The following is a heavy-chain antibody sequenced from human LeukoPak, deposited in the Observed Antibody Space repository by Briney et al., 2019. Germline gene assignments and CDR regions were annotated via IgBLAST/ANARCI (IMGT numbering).Heavy chain of an antibody. J-gene: IGHJ4*02. V-gene: IGHV4-39*07. Sequence: SETLSLTCTVSGDSISSSAYYWGWVRQPPGKGLEWIGSIFYSGRTYYSPSLKSRVTISVDTSKNQFSLNLTSVTAADTAVYYCARRGYCSSTSCCHFDYWGQGTLVTVSS. CDR3: ARRGYCSSTSCCHFDY. CDR2: IFYSGRT. CDR1: GDSISSSAYY. D-gene: IGHD2-2*01.